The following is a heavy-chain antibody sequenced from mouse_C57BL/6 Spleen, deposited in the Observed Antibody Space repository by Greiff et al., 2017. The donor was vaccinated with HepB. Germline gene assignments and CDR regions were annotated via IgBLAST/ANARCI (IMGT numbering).Heavy chain of an antibody. CDR2: ISSGGSYT. Sequence: EVKLVESGGDLVKPGGSLKLSCAASGFTFSSYGMSWVRQTPDKRLEWVATISSGGSYTYYPDSVKGRFTISRDNAKNTLYLQMSSLKSEDTAMYYCARRGYSNFFAYWGQGTLVTVSA. D-gene: IGHD2-5*01. V-gene: IGHV5-6*02. CDR1: GFTFSSYG. J-gene: IGHJ3*01. CDR3: ARRGYSNFFAY.